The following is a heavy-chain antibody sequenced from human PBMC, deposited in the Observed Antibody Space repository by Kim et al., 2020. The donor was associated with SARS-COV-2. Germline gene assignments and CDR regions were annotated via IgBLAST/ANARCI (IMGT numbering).Heavy chain of an antibody. V-gene: IGHV3-74*01. D-gene: IGHD6-19*01. J-gene: IGHJ6*04. CDR2: INGDGSSR. CDR3: AIIPTIAVVALNV. CDR1: GFTFSSFW. Sequence: GGSLRLSCAASGFTFSSFWIHWVRQPPGKGLVWVSRINGDGSSRSYADSVKGRFTISRDNAKNTLYLQMYSLRAEDTAVYYCAIIPTIAVVALNVWGNGTTVTVSS.